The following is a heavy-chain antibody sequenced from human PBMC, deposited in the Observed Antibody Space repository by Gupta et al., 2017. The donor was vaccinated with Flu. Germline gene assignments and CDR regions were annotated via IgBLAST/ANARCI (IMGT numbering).Heavy chain of an antibody. CDR2: ISSSSSYI. V-gene: IGHV3-21*01. CDR3: AREKRGVGDSFDY. D-gene: IGHD2-21*02. Sequence: RQATGKGLEWVSSISSSSSYIYYADSVKGRFTISRDNAKNSLYLQMNSLRAEDTAVYYCAREKRGVGDSFDYWGQGTLVTVSS. J-gene: IGHJ4*02.